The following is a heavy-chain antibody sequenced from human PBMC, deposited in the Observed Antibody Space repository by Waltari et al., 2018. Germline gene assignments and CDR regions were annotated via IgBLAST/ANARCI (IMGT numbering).Heavy chain of an antibody. CDR3: ASSADRWYNWFDP. V-gene: IGHV1-69*04. J-gene: IGHJ5*02. D-gene: IGHD6-13*01. CDR2: IIPIVGTA. CDR1: GGTFSSYA. Sequence: QVQLVQSGAEVKKPGSSVKVSCKASGGTFSSYAISWVRQAPGQGLEWMGRIIPIVGTANYAQKFQGRVTITADKSTSTAYMELSSLRSEDTAVYYCASSADRWYNWFDPWGQGTLVTVSS.